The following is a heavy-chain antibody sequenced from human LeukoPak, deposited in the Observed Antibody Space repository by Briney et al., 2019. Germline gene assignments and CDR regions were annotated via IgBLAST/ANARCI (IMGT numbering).Heavy chain of an antibody. CDR2: IYYSGST. CDR1: GSSISSFY. Sequence: SETLSLTCTVSGSSISSFYWSWIRQPPGKGLEWTGYIYYSGSTNYNPSLKSRVTISVDTSKNQFSLKLSSVTAADTAVYYCARDRVCPRGCGLHYWGQGTLVTVSS. J-gene: IGHJ4*02. D-gene: IGHD2-8*01. CDR3: ARDRVCPRGCGLHY. V-gene: IGHV4-59*01.